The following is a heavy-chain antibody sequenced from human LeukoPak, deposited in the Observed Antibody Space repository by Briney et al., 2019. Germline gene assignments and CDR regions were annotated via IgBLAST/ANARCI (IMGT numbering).Heavy chain of an antibody. D-gene: IGHD5-12*01. J-gene: IGHJ6*02. Sequence: PSETLSLTCTVSGGSISSGGYYWNWFRQHPGKGLEWIGYINYSGGTFYNPSLKSRVIMSVDTSKNQFSLKLSSVTAADTAVYYCASSEATTTPRPYGMDVWGQGTKVTVSS. CDR2: INYSGGT. V-gene: IGHV4-31*03. CDR3: ASSEATTTPRPYGMDV. CDR1: GGSISSGGYY.